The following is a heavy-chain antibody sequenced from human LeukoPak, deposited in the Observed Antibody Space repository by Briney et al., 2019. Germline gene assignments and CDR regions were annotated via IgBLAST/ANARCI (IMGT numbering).Heavy chain of an antibody. J-gene: IGHJ4*02. V-gene: IGHV3-30*02. D-gene: IGHD3-22*01. CDR3: AKSQYYDSRRLGAFDY. CDR1: GFTFISYW. Sequence: GGSLLLSCAASGFTFISYWMSWVRQAPGKGLEGVAFIRYDGSNKYYADSVKGRFTISRDNSKNTLYLQMNSLRAEDTAVYYCAKSQYYDSRRLGAFDYWGQGTLVTVSS. CDR2: IRYDGSNK.